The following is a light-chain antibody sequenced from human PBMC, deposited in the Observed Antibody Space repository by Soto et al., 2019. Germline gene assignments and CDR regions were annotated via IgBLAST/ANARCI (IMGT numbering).Light chain of an antibody. V-gene: IGKV4-1*01. J-gene: IGKJ4*01. CDR3: QQYYTTPLT. Sequence: DIVMTQSPDSLAVSLGERATINCKSSQSVLYSSNNKNYLAWYQQQPGQPPKLLIYWASTREYGVPDRFSGSGSGTDFTLTISNLQAEDVAVYYCQQYYTTPLTFGGGTKVEIK. CDR1: QSVLYSSNNKNY. CDR2: WAS.